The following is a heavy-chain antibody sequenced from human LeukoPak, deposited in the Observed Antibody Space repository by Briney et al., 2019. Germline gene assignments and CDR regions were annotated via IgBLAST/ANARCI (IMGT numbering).Heavy chain of an antibody. D-gene: IGHD1-26*01. CDR1: GYSFTTYW. J-gene: IGHJ6*03. CDR2: IYPGDSDT. Sequence: GESLKISCKGSGYSFTTYWIGWVRQMPGKGLEWMGIIYPGDSDTRYSPSFQGQVTISADKSISAAYLQWSSLKASDTAMYYCARRMVGAPYYMDVWGKGTTVTISS. CDR3: ARRMVGAPYYMDV. V-gene: IGHV5-51*01.